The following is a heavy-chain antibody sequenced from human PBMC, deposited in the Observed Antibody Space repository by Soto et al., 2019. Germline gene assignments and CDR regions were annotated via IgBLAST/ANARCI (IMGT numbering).Heavy chain of an antibody. Sequence: VQLVESGGGVVQPGRSLRLSCTASGFTFSDYAMHCVRQAPGKGLEWVAVVSHDGRNTHYADSVKGRFTISRDSSKNTVSLEMTSLRAEDTAVYYCAKGGRQWLVTSDFNYWGKGALVTVSS. CDR1: GFTFSDYA. CDR2: VSHDGRNT. J-gene: IGHJ4*02. V-gene: IGHV3-30*18. D-gene: IGHD6-19*01. CDR3: AKGGRQWLVTSDFNY.